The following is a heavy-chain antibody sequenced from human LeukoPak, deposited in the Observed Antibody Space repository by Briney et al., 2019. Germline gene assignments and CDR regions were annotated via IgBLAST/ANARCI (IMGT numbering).Heavy chain of an antibody. V-gene: IGHV3-21*01. J-gene: IGHJ1*01. CDR3: ARAIAARRVEYFQH. CDR1: GFTFSSYS. CDR2: ISSSSSYK. Sequence: GGSLRLSCAASGFTFSSYSMNWVRQAPGKGLEWVSSISSSSSYKYYADSVKGRFTISRDNAKNSLYLQMNSLRAEDTAVYHCARAIAARRVEYFQHWGQGTLVTVSS. D-gene: IGHD6-6*01.